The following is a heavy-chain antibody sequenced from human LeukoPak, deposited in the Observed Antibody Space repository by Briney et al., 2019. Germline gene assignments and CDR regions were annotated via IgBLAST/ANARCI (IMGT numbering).Heavy chain of an antibody. CDR2: INHSGST. CDR1: GGSFSGYY. Sequence: SETLSLTCAVYGGSFSGYYWSWIRQPPGKGLEWSGEINHSGSTNYNPSLKSRVTISVDASKNQFSLKLSSVTAADTAVYYCAIPIYAIAAAGTGDYWGQGTLVTVSS. V-gene: IGHV4-34*01. CDR3: AIPIYAIAAAGTGDY. D-gene: IGHD6-13*01. J-gene: IGHJ4*02.